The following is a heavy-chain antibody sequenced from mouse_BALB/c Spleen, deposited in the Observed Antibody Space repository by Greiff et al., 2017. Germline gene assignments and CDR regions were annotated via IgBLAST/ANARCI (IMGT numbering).Heavy chain of an antibody. CDR1: GYTFTDYN. Sequence: VQLQQSGPELVKPGASVKISCKASGYTFTDYNMHWVKQSHGKSLEWIGYIYPYNGGTGYNQKFKSKATLTVDNSSSTAYMELRSLTSEDSAVYYCATWDVSYFDYWGQGTTLTVSS. V-gene: IGHV1S29*02. J-gene: IGHJ2*01. CDR3: ATWDVSYFDY. CDR2: IYPYNGGT. D-gene: IGHD4-1*01.